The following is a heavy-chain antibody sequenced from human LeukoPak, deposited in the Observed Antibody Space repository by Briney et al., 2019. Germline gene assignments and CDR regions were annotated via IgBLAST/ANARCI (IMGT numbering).Heavy chain of an antibody. J-gene: IGHJ6*02. CDR1: GGSFSGYY. V-gene: IGHV4-34*01. D-gene: IGHD1-1*01. CDR3: ARTGLGGSYYYGMDV. Sequence: SETLSLTCAVYGGSFSGYYWSWIRQPPGKGLEWIGEINHSGSTNYNPSLKSRVTISVDTSKNQFSLKLSSVTAADTAVYYCARTGLGGSYYYGMDVWGQGTTVTVSS. CDR2: INHSGST.